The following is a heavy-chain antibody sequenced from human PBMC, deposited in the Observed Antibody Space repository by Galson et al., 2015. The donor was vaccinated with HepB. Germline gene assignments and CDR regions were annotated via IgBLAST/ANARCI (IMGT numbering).Heavy chain of an antibody. Sequence: SLRLSCAASGFTFSSYAMSWVRQAPGKGLEWVSAISGSGGSTYYADSVKGRFTISRDNSKNTLYLQMNSLRAEDTAVYYCAKAIWGSWEVNYYYYMDVWGKGTTVTVSS. D-gene: IGHD3-16*01. J-gene: IGHJ6*03. V-gene: IGHV3-23*01. CDR2: ISGSGGST. CDR1: GFTFSSYA. CDR3: AKAIWGSWEVNYYYYMDV.